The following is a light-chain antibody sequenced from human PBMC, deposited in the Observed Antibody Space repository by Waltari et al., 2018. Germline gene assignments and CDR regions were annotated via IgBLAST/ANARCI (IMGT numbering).Light chain of an antibody. CDR3: AAWDDSLNGPV. V-gene: IGLV1-36*01. CDR2: YDD. CDR1: SSHIGNTA. J-gene: IGLJ3*02. Sequence: QSVLTQPPSVSEAPRQRVTIPCSGSSSHIGNTAVNWYQQLPGKAPKLLIYYDDLLPSGVSDRFSGSKSGTSASLAISGLQSEDEADYYCAAWDDSLNGPVFGGGTKLTVL.